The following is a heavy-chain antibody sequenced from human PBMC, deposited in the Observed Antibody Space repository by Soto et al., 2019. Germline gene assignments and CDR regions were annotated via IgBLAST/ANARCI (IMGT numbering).Heavy chain of an antibody. CDR3: AKDGCSGGSCYSGPDYYYYGMDV. Sequence: PGGSRRLSCAASGFTFSSYVMHWVRQAPGKGLEWVALLSYDGSNISCADTVKGGFTISRDNSKNTLYLQMNRLRAEDTAVYYCAKDGCSGGSCYSGPDYYYYGMDVWGQATTVSV. CDR1: GFTFSSYV. CDR2: LSYDGSNI. J-gene: IGHJ6*02. D-gene: IGHD2-15*01. V-gene: IGHV3-30*18.